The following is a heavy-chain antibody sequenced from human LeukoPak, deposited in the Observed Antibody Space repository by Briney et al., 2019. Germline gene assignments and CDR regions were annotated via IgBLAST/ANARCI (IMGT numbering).Heavy chain of an antibody. CDR1: SDSFSSHY. J-gene: IGHJ3*02. V-gene: IGHV4-59*11. D-gene: IGHD4-17*01. CDR3: ARDLVTVTKGFDI. CDR2: ISYIGST. Sequence: SETLSLTCAVSSDSFSSHYWTWIRQPPGKGLEWIGYISYIGSTNYNPSLKSRVTISIDRPKNQFSLKLSSVTAADTAVYYCARDLVTVTKGFDIWGQGTMVSVSS.